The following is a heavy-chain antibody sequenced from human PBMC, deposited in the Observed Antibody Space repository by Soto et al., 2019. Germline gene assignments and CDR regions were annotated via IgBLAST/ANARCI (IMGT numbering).Heavy chain of an antibody. D-gene: IGHD6-13*01. J-gene: IGHJ6*02. CDR3: ARESIAAAAEYYGMDV. V-gene: IGHV4-61*01. Sequence: SETLSLTCTVSGGSVSSGSYYWSWIRQPPGKGLEWIGYIYYSGSTNYNPSLKSRVTISVDTSKNQFSLKLSSVTAADTAVYYCARESIAAAAEYYGMDVWGQGTTVTVSS. CDR2: IYYSGST. CDR1: GGSVSSGSYY.